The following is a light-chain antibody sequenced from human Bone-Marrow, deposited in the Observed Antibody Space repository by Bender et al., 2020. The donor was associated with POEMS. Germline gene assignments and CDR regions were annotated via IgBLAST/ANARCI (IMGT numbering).Light chain of an antibody. CDR2: DVN. J-gene: IGLJ2*01. V-gene: IGLV2-11*01. CDR3: SSYTGATSVV. Sequence: QSVLTQPRSVSGSPGQSVTISCTGTSSNVGGYDYVSWYQHHPGKAPKLLIHDVNRRPSGVSNRFSGSKSGNTASLTISGLQAEDEADYYCSSYTGATSVVFGGGTKLTVL. CDR1: SSNVGGYDY.